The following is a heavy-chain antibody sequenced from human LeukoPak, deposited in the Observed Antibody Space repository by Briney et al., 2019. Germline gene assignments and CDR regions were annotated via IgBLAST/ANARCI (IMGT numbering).Heavy chain of an antibody. D-gene: IGHD1-26*01. CDR1: GFTFDDYA. CDR3: AKDKSGSYPWYFGY. Sequence: GRSLRLSCAASGFTFDDYAMHWVRQAPGKGLEWVSGISWNSGSIGYADSVKGRFTISRDNAKNSLYLQMNSLRAEDTALYYCAKDKSGSYPWYFGYWGQGTLVTVSS. V-gene: IGHV3-9*01. CDR2: ISWNSGSI. J-gene: IGHJ4*02.